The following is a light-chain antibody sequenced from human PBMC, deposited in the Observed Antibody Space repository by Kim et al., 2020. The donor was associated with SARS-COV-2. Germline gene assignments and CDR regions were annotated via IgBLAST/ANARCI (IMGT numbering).Light chain of an antibody. J-gene: IGKJ4*01. Sequence: DIVMTQSPDSLAVSLGERATINCKSSQSVLYSSNNKNYLAWYYQKPGQPPKLLIYWASTRESGVPDRFSGSGSGTDFTLTISSLQAEDVAVYYCQQYYSTPLTFGGGTKVDIK. V-gene: IGKV4-1*01. CDR1: QSVLYSSNNKNY. CDR2: WAS. CDR3: QQYYSTPLT.